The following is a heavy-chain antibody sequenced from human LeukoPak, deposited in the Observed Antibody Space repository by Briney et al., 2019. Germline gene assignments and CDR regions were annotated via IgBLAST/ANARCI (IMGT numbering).Heavy chain of an antibody. V-gene: IGHV1-18*04. Sequence: GASVKVSCKASGYTFTSYGISWVRQAPGQGLEWMGWISAYNGNTNYAQKLQGRVTMTTDTSTSTAYMELRSLRSDDTAVYYCARDIHALRYFDWLSPIDYWGQGTLVTVSS. CDR2: ISAYNGNT. J-gene: IGHJ4*02. D-gene: IGHD3-9*01. CDR3: ARDIHALRYFDWLSPIDY. CDR1: GYTFTSYG.